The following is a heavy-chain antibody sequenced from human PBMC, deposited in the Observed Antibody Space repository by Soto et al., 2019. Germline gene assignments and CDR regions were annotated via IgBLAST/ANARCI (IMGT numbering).Heavy chain of an antibody. V-gene: IGHV4-4*02. CDR1: GGSISSSDW. CDR3: ARNRWLDT. Sequence: QVQLQESGPGLVKPSGTLSLTCAVSGGSISSSDWCSWVRQPPGKGLEWIGEIYHGGNTNYNPSLKIRLTISIGKSKNQFSLELTSVTAADTAVYYCARNRWLDTWGQGTLVTVSS. CDR2: IYHGGNT. J-gene: IGHJ5*02.